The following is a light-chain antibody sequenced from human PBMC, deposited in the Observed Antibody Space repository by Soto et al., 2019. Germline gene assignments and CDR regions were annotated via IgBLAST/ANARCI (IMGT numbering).Light chain of an antibody. J-gene: IGLJ1*01. CDR1: GSDIGGYNS. Sequence: QSALTQPPSASGSPGQSVTISCTGTGSDIGGYNSVSWYQQHPGKAPKLMIYEVTKQPSWVPDPFSGSKSGNTASLTVAGLQVEDEADYYCCSYGGRNNYFFGTGTKLTVL. CDR3: CSYGGRNNYF. CDR2: EVT. V-gene: IGLV2-8*01.